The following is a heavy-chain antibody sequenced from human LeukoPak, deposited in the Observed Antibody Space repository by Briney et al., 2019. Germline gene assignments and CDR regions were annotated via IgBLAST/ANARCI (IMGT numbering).Heavy chain of an antibody. CDR3: ARGETMDV. J-gene: IGHJ6*03. D-gene: IGHD5-24*01. CDR2: INEGGSEN. CDR1: EFSFETYW. V-gene: IGHV3-7*01. Sequence: GALRLSCVALEFSFETYWMSWVRQAPGKGPEWVANINEGGSENHYVGSVRGRFTISRDNADNSLHLQMNSLRPEDMAVYYCARGETMDVWGKGTTVTVSS.